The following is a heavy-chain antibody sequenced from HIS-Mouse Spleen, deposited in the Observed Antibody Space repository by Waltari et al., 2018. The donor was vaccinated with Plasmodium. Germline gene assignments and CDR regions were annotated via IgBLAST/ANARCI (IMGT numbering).Heavy chain of an antibody. D-gene: IGHD3-3*01. CDR1: GGSFSGYY. Sequence: QVQLQQWGAGLLKPSETLSLTCAVYGGSFSGYYRGWIRQPPGKGLEWIGEINHSGSTNYNPSLKSRVTISVDTSKNQFSLKLSSVTAADTAVYYCARVTSSGVYWYFDLWGRGTLVTVSS. CDR2: INHSGST. V-gene: IGHV4-34*01. CDR3: ARVTSSGVYWYFDL. J-gene: IGHJ2*01.